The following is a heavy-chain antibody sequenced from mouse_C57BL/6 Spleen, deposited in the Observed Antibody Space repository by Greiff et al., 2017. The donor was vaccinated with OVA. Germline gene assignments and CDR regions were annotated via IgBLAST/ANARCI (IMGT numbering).Heavy chain of an antibody. J-gene: IGHJ2*01. CDR2: IRNKANNHAT. CDR3: TRFYYGYDDEYYFDY. Sequence: EVQLVESGGGLVQPGGSMKLSCAASGFTFSDAWMDWVRQSPEKGLEWVAEIRNKANNHATYYAESVKGRFTISRDDSKSSVYLQMNSLRAEDTGIYYCTRFYYGYDDEYYFDYWGQGTTLTVSS. D-gene: IGHD2-2*01. V-gene: IGHV6-6*01. CDR1: GFTFSDAW.